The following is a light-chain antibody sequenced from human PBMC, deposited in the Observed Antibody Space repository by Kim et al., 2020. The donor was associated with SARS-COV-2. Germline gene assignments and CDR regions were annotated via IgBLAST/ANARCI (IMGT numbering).Light chain of an antibody. CDR2: DAF. CDR1: QSVNIY. J-gene: IGKJ4*01. CDR3: QQRNSWPLT. Sequence: EIVLTQSPATLSLSPGERATLSCRASQSVNIYLAWYQQKPGQAPRLLIYDAFNRATGIPARFSGSGSGTDFTLTINSLEPEDFAVYYCQQRNSWPLTFGGGTKVEIK. V-gene: IGKV3-11*01.